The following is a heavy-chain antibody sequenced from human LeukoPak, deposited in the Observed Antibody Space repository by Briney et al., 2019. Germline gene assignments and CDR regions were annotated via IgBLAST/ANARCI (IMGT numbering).Heavy chain of an antibody. D-gene: IGHD3-10*01. J-gene: IGHJ6*02. V-gene: IGHV4-59*08. CDR1: GGSISSYY. Sequence: PSETLSLTCTVSGGSISSYYWSWIRQPPGKGLEWIGYIYYSGSTNYNPSLKSRVTISVGTSKNQFSLKLSSVTAADTAVYYCARLRWFGESYYYYYGMDVWGQGTTVTVFS. CDR2: IYYSGST. CDR3: ARLRWFGESYYYYYGMDV.